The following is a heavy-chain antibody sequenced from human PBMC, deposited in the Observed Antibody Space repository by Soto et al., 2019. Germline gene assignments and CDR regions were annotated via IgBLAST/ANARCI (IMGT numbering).Heavy chain of an antibody. D-gene: IGHD4-17*01. CDR3: ARDTGDGLDV. CDR2: VSYDGSNQ. V-gene: IGHV3-30-3*01. CDR1: GFIFNRFA. Sequence: QVQLVESGGGVVQPGRSLRLSCAGSGFIFNRFAMHWVRQAPGRGLQWVAVVSYDGSNQYYADSVKGRFSISKDNSREMLFLQMNSLRSEDTGLYFCARDTGDGLDVWGQGTTVTVSS. J-gene: IGHJ6*02.